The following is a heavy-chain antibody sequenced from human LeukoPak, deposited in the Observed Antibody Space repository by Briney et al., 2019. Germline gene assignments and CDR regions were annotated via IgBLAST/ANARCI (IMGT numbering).Heavy chain of an antibody. CDR2: INHSGST. CDR1: GGSFSGYY. J-gene: IGHJ4*02. D-gene: IGHD5-18*01. CDR3: ARGRSWSQYRAFDY. Sequence: SETLSLTCAVYGGSFSGYYWSWIRQPPEKGLEWMGEINHSGSTNYNPSLKSRVTISVDTSKNQFSLKLSSVTAADTAVYYCARGRSWSQYRAFDYWGQGTLVTVSS. V-gene: IGHV4-34*01.